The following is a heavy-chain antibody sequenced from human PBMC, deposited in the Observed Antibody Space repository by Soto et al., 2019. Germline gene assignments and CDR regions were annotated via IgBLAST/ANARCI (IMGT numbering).Heavy chain of an antibody. Sequence: GGSLRLSCAASGFTFSDYYMSWIRQAPGKGLEWVSYISSSGSTIYYADSVKTRLTISKDTSKNQVVLTMTNMDPVDTATYYCARSYSSSWYYFDYWGQGTLVTVSS. J-gene: IGHJ4*02. CDR1: GFTFSDYY. D-gene: IGHD6-13*01. CDR2: ISSSGSTI. V-gene: IGHV3-11*01. CDR3: ARSYSSSWYYFDY.